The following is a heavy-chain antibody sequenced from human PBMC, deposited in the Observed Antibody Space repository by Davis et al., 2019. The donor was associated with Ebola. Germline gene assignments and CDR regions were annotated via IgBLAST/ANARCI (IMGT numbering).Heavy chain of an antibody. V-gene: IGHV4-59*01. D-gene: IGHD3-3*01. CDR1: GGSISSYY. CDR3: ARVEYYDFWSGGFDY. J-gene: IGHJ4*02. Sequence: MPGGSLRLSCTVSGGSISSYYWSWIRQPPGKGLEWIGYIYYSGGTNYNPSLKSRVTISVDTSKNQFSLKLSSVTAADTAVYYCARVEYYDFWSGGFDYWGQGTLVTVSS. CDR2: IYYSGGT.